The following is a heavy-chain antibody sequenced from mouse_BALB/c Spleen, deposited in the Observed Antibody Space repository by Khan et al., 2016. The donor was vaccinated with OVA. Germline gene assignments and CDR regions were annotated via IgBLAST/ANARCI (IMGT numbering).Heavy chain of an antibody. CDR3: ARVGYNGTMDF. D-gene: IGHD2-14*01. CDR2: INTYTGEP. V-gene: IGHV9-3-1*01. J-gene: IGHJ4*01. CDR1: GFTFTNYG. Sequence: QIQLVQSGPELKKPGETVQISCKASGFTFTNYGMNWVRQAPGKGLKWMGWINTYTGEPTFTDDFKGRSAFSLQTSASTAYLQINSLKNEDTATYFCARVGYNGTMDFWGQGTSVTVSS.